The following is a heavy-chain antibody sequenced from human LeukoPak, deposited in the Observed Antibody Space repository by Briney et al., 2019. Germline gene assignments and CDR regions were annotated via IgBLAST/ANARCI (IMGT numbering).Heavy chain of an antibody. CDR2: ISAYNGNT. CDR1: GYTFINYG. J-gene: IGHJ4*02. V-gene: IGHV1-18*01. D-gene: IGHD3-22*01. Sequence: ASVKVSCKASGYTFINYGISWVRQAPGQGLEWMGWISAYNGNTNSAQKFQGRVTMTTDTSTSTAYMELRSLRSDDTAVYYCAREVGYDSSGYYRFDYWGQGTLVTVSS. CDR3: AREVGYDSSGYYRFDY.